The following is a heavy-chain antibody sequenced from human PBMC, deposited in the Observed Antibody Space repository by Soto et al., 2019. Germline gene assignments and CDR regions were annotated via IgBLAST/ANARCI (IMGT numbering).Heavy chain of an antibody. D-gene: IGHD3-3*01. V-gene: IGHV3-33*01. Sequence: QVQLVASGGGVVQPGRSLRLSCAASGFTFSSYGMHWVRQAPGKGLEWVAVIWYDGSNNYYADSVKGRFTISIDNSKNTPNLQMNSLRAEDTAVYYCARDPRLPKGYYDFWSGYANWYFDLWGRGTLDTVSS. CDR1: GFTFSSYG. CDR2: IWYDGSNN. J-gene: IGHJ2*01. CDR3: ARDPRLPKGYYDFWSGYANWYFDL.